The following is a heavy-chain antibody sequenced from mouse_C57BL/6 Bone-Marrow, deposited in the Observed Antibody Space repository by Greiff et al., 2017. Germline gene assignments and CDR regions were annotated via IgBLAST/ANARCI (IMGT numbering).Heavy chain of an antibody. D-gene: IGHD1-1*01. Sequence: QVQLQQSGAELVKPGASVKMSCKASGYTFTSYWITWVKQRPGQGLEWIGDIYPGSGSTNYNEKFKSKATLTVDTSSSTAYMQLSSLTSEDSAVYYCARWYYYGNYAMDYWGQGTSVTVSS. CDR3: ARWYYYGNYAMDY. J-gene: IGHJ4*01. CDR1: GYTFTSYW. CDR2: IYPGSGST. V-gene: IGHV1-55*01.